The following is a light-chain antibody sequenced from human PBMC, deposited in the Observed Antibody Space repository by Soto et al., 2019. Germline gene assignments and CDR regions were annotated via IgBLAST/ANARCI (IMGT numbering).Light chain of an antibody. CDR1: QSISNY. CDR2: AAS. J-gene: IGKJ3*01. CDR3: QQIYSAPFT. V-gene: IGKV1-39*01. Sequence: DIQMTQSPSSLSASVGDRVTITCRASQSISNYLNWYQRKPGRAPKLLIYAASTLQSGVPSRFSGSGSGTDFTLTINSLPPEDFATYDCQQIYSAPFTFGPGTKVDLK.